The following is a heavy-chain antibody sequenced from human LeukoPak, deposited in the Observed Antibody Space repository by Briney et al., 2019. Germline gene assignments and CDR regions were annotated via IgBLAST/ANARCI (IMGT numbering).Heavy chain of an antibody. CDR3: AKSLESEYDILTGLFDY. CDR2: ISGSGGST. D-gene: IGHD3-9*01. Sequence: GGSLRLSCAASGFTFSSSAMSWVRQAPGKGLEWVSSISGSGGSTYYADSVKGRFTISRDNSKNTLYLQMNSLRAEDTAVYYCAKSLESEYDILTGLFDYWGQGTLVTVSS. CDR1: GFTFSSSA. J-gene: IGHJ4*02. V-gene: IGHV3-23*01.